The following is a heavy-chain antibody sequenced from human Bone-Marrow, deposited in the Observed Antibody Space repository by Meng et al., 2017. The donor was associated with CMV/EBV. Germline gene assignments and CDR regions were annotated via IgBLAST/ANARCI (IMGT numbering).Heavy chain of an antibody. CDR3: ARARGEQQLVILDAFDI. J-gene: IGHJ3*02. Sequence: GESLKISCAASGFTFSSYAMHWVRQAPGKGLEWVAVISYDGSNKYYADSVKGRFTISRDNSKNTLYLQMNSLRAEDTAVYYCARARGEQQLVILDAFDIWGEATMATFS. V-gene: IGHV3-30-3*01. D-gene: IGHD6-13*01. CDR1: GFTFSSYA. CDR2: ISYDGSNK.